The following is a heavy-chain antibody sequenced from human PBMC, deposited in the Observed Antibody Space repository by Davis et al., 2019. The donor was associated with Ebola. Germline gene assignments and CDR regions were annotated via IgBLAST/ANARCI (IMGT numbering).Heavy chain of an antibody. V-gene: IGHV1-69*06. CDR3: ASMIVVEINYYYYGMDV. Sequence: AASVKVSCKASGGTFSSYAISWVRQAPGQGLEWMGGIIPIFGTANYAQKFQGRVTITADKSTSTAHMELSSLRSEDTAVYYCASMIVVEINYYYYGMDVWGQGTTVTVSS. J-gene: IGHJ6*02. CDR2: IIPIFGTA. CDR1: GGTFSSYA. D-gene: IGHD3-22*01.